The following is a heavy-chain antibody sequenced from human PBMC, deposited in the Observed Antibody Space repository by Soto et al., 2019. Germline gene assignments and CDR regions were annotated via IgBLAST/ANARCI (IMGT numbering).Heavy chain of an antibody. CDR3: ATYYYDSSGYYYFAY. CDR1: GFTFSDYY. J-gene: IGHJ4*02. Sequence: QVQLVESGGGLVKPGGSLRLSCAASGFTFSDYYMSWIRQAPGKGLEWVSYVGRSGTYTNYADSVKGRFTISRDNAKNSLYLQINSLRAEDTAVYYCATYYYDSSGYYYFAYWGQGTLVTVSS. V-gene: IGHV3-11*06. D-gene: IGHD3-22*01. CDR2: VGRSGTYT.